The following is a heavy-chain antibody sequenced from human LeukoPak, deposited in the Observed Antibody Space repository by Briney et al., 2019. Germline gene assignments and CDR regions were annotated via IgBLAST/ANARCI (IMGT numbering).Heavy chain of an antibody. D-gene: IGHD1-26*01. CDR2: IGVGGDT. CDR3: ASGGSYAEEDYFDY. J-gene: IGHJ4*02. V-gene: IGHV3-13*01. Sequence: GGSLRLSCVASGFNFSKNDMHWVRQTTERGLEWVSAIGVGGDTYYADPVKGRFTISRENGKNSVYLQMNSLRAGDTAVYYCASGGSYAEEDYFDYWGQGTLVTVSS. CDR1: GFNFSKND.